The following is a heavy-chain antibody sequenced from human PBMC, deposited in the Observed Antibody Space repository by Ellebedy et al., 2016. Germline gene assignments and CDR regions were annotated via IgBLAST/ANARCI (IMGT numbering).Heavy chain of an antibody. CDR2: IYYSGST. D-gene: IGHD3-10*01. V-gene: IGHV4-59*01. CDR3: AREGGGFGELLLDY. Sequence: SETLSLTCTVSGGSISSYYWSWIRQPPGKGLEWIGNIYYSGSTNYNSSLKSRVTISVDTSKNQFSRKLSSLTAADTAVYYCAREGGGFGELLLDYWGQGTLVTVSS. J-gene: IGHJ4*02. CDR1: GGSISSYY.